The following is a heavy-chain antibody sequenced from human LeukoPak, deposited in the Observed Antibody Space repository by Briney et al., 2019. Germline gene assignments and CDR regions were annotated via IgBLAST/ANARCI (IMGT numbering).Heavy chain of an antibody. CDR2: INPNSGGT. CDR1: GYTFTGYY. Sequence: ASVKVSCKASGYTFTGYYMHWVRQAPGQGLEWMGWINPNSGGTNYAQKFQGRVTMTRDTSISTAYMELSSLRSEDTAVYYCAANAWLPDAFDIWGQGTMVTVSS. D-gene: IGHD5-18*01. J-gene: IGHJ3*02. V-gene: IGHV1-2*02. CDR3: AANAWLPDAFDI.